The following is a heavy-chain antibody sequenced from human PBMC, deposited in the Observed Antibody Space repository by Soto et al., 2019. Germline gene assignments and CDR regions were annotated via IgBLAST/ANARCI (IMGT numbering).Heavy chain of an antibody. CDR1: GYTFSRYG. V-gene: IGHV1-18*01. Sequence: QGQLVQSGPEVKKPGASVKVSCKASGYTFSRYGISWVRQAPGQGLEWRGWVSGYNGDTKYAQKAQGRVTMTIDTSTYTAYMELRSLTADDTAKYYCAKNGQPPYYYYGMDVWGQGTTVTVSS. CDR2: VSGYNGDT. J-gene: IGHJ6*02. D-gene: IGHD2-8*01. CDR3: AKNGQPPYYYYGMDV.